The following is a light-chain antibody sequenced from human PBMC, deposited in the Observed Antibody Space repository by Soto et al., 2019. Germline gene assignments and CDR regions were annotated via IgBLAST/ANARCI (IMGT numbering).Light chain of an antibody. Sequence: DIQMTQSPSSLSASVGDRVTIACRASQTVNNFLNWYQQKAGKAPRLLISTSSSLQSGVPSRFSGSGSGIDLTLSINGLQPEDFATYYCQQSYSAPWTFGHGTRVEIK. V-gene: IGKV1-39*01. CDR2: TSS. CDR1: QTVNNF. CDR3: QQSYSAPWT. J-gene: IGKJ1*01.